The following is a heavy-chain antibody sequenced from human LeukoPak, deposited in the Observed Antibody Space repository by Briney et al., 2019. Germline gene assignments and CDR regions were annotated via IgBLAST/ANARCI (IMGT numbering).Heavy chain of an antibody. Sequence: GRSLRLSCAASGFTFSNSGIHWVRQAPGKGLEWVALIRYDGSNEYYADSVKGRFTISRDNSKNTLYLQMTSLRAEDTAIYYCARGVGYSFGTGDYWGQGTLVTVSS. J-gene: IGHJ4*02. CDR3: ARGVGYSFGTGDY. CDR2: IRYDGSNE. D-gene: IGHD5-18*01. V-gene: IGHV3-33*01. CDR1: GFTFSNSG.